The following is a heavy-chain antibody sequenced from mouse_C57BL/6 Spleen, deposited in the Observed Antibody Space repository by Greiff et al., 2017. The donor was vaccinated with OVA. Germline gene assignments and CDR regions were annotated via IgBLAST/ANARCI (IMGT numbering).Heavy chain of an antibody. Sequence: VQLQQSGPELVKPGASVKISCKASGYTFTDYYMNWVKQSHGKSLEWIGDINPNNGGTSYNQKFKGKATLTVDKSSSAAYMELRSLTSEDSAVYYCARSHYDYDWFAYWGQGTLVTVSA. CDR2: INPNNGGT. J-gene: IGHJ3*01. CDR1: GYTFTDYY. D-gene: IGHD2-4*01. V-gene: IGHV1-26*01. CDR3: ARSHYDYDWFAY.